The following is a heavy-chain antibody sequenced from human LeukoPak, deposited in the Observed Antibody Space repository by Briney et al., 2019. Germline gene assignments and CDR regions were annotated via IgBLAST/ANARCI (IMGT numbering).Heavy chain of an antibody. J-gene: IGHJ4*02. CDR2: INPDSGGT. V-gene: IGHV1-2*02. CDR1: GDTFTYYY. CDR3: VRDRNDFWSGFLY. Sequence: ASVNVSCTASGDTFTYYYFHWVRQAPGQGLEWMGWINPDSGGTGYAEKFKGRVTLTRDRTISTVYMEMSSLRSDDTAIYYCVRDRNDFWSGFLYWGQGTLVTVSS. D-gene: IGHD3-3*01.